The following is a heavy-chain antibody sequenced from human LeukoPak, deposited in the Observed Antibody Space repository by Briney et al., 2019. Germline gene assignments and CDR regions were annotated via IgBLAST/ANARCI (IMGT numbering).Heavy chain of an antibody. J-gene: IGHJ6*03. CDR3: ARLQAISLVYQYFYYMDV. V-gene: IGHV3-53*01. Sequence: GGSLRLSCEVSGFIVGDTHMTWVRQAPGKGLEWVSLVYSGITTHYADSVKGRFSISRDHSNNILHLQMNSLRAEDTAVYYCARLQAISLVYQYFYYMDVWGTGTTVTVSS. CDR2: VYSGITT. D-gene: IGHD2/OR15-2a*01. CDR1: GFIVGDTH.